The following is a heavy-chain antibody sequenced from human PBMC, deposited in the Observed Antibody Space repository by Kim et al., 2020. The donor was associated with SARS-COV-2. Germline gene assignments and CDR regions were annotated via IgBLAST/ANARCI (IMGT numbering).Heavy chain of an antibody. Sequence: GGSLRLSCAASGFTFSSYGMHWVRQAPGKGLEWVAVISYDGSNKYYADSVKGRFTISRDNSKNTLYLQMNSLRAEDTAVYYCAKPHYYGSGSYYNGHYYYYGMDVWGQGTTVTVSS. D-gene: IGHD3-10*01. CDR1: GFTFSSYG. CDR3: AKPHYYGSGSYYNGHYYYYGMDV. CDR2: ISYDGSNK. J-gene: IGHJ6*02. V-gene: IGHV3-30*18.